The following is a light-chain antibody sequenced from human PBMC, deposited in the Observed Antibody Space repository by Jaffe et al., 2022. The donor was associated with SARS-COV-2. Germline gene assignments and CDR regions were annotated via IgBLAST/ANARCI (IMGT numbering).Light chain of an antibody. V-gene: IGLV1-51*02. CDR1: SANIGNNY. Sequence: QSVLTQPPSVSAAPGQKVTISCSGSSANIGNNYVSWYQQLPGTAPKLLIYENTKRPSGIPDRFSGSKSGTSATLDITGLQTGDEADYYCGTWDSSLSAVVFGGGTKLTVL. CDR2: ENT. CDR3: GTWDSSLSAVV. J-gene: IGLJ2*01.